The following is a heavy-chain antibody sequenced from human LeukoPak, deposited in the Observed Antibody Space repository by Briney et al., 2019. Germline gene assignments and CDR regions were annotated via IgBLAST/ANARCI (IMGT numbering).Heavy chain of an antibody. D-gene: IGHD1-26*01. CDR1: GGSFSGYY. CDR3: ARPALPETLDYFDY. V-gene: IGHV4-34*01. Sequence: SETLSLTCAVYGGSFSGYYWSWIRQPPGKGLEWIGEINHSGSTNYNPSLKSRVTISVDTSKNQFSPKLSSVTAADTAVYYCARPALPETLDYFDYWGQGTLVTVSS. CDR2: INHSGST. J-gene: IGHJ4*02.